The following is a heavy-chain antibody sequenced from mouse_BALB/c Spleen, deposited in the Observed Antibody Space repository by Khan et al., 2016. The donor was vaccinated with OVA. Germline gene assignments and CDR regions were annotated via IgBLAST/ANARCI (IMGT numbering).Heavy chain of an antibody. Sequence: EVQLQESGPGLVKPSQSLSLTCTVTGYSITSDYAWNWIRQFPGNKLEWMGYISYSGSTSYNPSLKSRISITRDTSKNQFFLQLNSVTTEDTPTYYCARREGNGYDYWYFDVWGAGTTVTVSS. D-gene: IGHD2-2*01. CDR2: ISYSGST. V-gene: IGHV3-2*02. CDR3: ARREGNGYDYWYFDV. J-gene: IGHJ1*01. CDR1: GYSITSDYA.